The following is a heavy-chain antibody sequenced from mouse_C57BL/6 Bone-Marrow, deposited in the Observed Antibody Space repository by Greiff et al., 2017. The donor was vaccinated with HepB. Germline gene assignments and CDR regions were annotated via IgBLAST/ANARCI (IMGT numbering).Heavy chain of an antibody. Sequence: VQLQQSGAELARPGASVKLSCKASGYTFTSYGISWVKQRTGQGLEWIGEIYPRSGNTYYNEKFKGKATLTADKSSSTVYMELSRLTSEDSAVYFCARHEGGLCYGILDYWGQGTTLTVSS. CDR3: ARHEGGLCYGILDY. D-gene: IGHD2-1*01. CDR1: GYTFTSYG. V-gene: IGHV1-81*01. CDR2: IYPRSGNT. J-gene: IGHJ2*01.